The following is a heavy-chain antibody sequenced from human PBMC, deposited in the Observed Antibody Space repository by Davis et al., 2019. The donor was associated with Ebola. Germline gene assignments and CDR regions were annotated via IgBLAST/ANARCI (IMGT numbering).Heavy chain of an antibody. V-gene: IGHV4-59*01. CDR2: IYHTGTT. D-gene: IGHD4-11*01. CDR1: NGPIKSYD. Sequence: MPSETLSLTCTVSNGPIKSYDLSWIRQPPGKTLEWLGYIYHTGTTNYNPSLKSRLSISLDTSKNQFSLKLTSVTAADTAVYYCARDGGNYVPWGLDVWGQGITVTVSS. CDR3: ARDGGNYVPWGLDV. J-gene: IGHJ6*02.